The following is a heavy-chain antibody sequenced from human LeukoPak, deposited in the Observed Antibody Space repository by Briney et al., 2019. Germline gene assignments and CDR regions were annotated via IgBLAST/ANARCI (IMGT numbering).Heavy chain of an antibody. CDR1: GGSISSYY. Sequence: SETLSLTCTVSGGSISSYYWSWIRQPPGKGLEWIGYIYYSGSTNYNPSLKSRVTISVDTSKKQFSLKLSSVTAADTAVYYCARETSQKGAHYMDVWGKGATVTISS. V-gene: IGHV4-59*01. CDR3: ARETSQKGAHYMDV. D-gene: IGHD3-16*01. CDR2: IYYSGST. J-gene: IGHJ6*03.